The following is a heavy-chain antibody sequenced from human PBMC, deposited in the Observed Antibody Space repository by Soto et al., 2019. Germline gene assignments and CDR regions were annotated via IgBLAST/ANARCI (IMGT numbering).Heavy chain of an antibody. CDR2: ISGSGGST. V-gene: IGHV3-23*01. D-gene: IGHD3-10*01. CDR1: GFTFSSYA. CDR3: AKTRPLWFGETSHIDY. J-gene: IGHJ4*02. Sequence: EVQLLESGGGLVQPGGSLRLSCAASGFTFSSYAMSWVRQAPGKGLEWVSAISGSGGSTYYADSVKGRFTIPRDNSKNKLYLQMNSLRAEDTAVYYCAKTRPLWFGETSHIDYWGQGTLVTDSS.